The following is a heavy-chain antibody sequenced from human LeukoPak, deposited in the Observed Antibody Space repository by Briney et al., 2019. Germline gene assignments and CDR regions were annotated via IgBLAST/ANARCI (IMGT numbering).Heavy chain of an antibody. CDR2: ISGSGGST. CDR1: GFTFSSYA. Sequence: GGSLRLSCAASGFTFSSYAMSWVRQAPGKGLEWVSAISGSGGSTYYADSVKGRFTISRDNSKNTLYLQMNSLRAEDTAVYYCAKDGGRITMIVVVTTFDYWGQGTLVTVSS. CDR3: AKDGGRITMIVVVTTFDY. V-gene: IGHV3-23*01. D-gene: IGHD3-22*01. J-gene: IGHJ4*02.